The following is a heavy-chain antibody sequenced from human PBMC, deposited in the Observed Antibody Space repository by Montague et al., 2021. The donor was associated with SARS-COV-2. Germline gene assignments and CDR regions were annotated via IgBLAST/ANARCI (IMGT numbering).Heavy chain of an antibody. CDR3: ARDYMVRGAPFSYGMDV. D-gene: IGHD3-10*01. CDR1: GDSISSYY. V-gene: IGHV4-31*11. CDR2: IYYSGST. J-gene: IGHJ6*02. Sequence: TLSLTCDVYGDSISSYYWSWIRQHPGKGLEWIGYIYYSGSTYYNPSLKSRVTISVDTSKNQFSLKLSSVTAADTAVYYCARDYMVRGAPFSYGMDVWGQGTTVTVSS.